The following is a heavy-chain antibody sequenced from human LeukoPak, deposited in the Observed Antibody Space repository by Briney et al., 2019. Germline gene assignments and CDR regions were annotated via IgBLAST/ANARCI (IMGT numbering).Heavy chain of an antibody. CDR3: ARVDTAWYQPFDY. V-gene: IGHV1-69*13. CDR2: IIPIFGTA. D-gene: IGHD5-18*01. Sequence: SVKVSCKASGGTFSSYAISWVRQAPGQGLEWMGGIIPIFGTANYAQKFQGRVTITADESTSTAYMELSSLRSEDTAVYYCARVDTAWYQPFDYWGQGTLVTVSS. J-gene: IGHJ4*02. CDR1: GGTFSSYA.